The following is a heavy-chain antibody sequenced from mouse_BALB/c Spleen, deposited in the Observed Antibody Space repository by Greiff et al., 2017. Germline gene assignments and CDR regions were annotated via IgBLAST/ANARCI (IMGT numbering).Heavy chain of an antibody. J-gene: IGHJ4*01. CDR3: ARWRDYGSSYDYYAMDY. CDR1: GFNIKDTY. CDR2: IDPANGNT. V-gene: IGHV14-3*02. Sequence: EVQLQQSGAELVKPGASVKLSCTASGFNIKDTYMHWVKQRPEQGLEWIGRIDPANGNTKYDPKFQGKATITADTSSNTAYLQLSSLTSEDTAVYYCARWRDYGSSYDYYAMDYWGQGTSVTVSS. D-gene: IGHD1-1*01.